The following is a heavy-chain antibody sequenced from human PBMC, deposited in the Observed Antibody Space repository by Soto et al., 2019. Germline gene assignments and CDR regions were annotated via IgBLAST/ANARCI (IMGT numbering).Heavy chain of an antibody. J-gene: IGHJ3*02. V-gene: IGHV4-59*01. CDR2: IYYSGTT. CDR3: ARTQREPYDSFDI. CDR1: SGSISTYH. D-gene: IGHD1-1*01. Sequence: SETLSLTCTVSSGSISTYHWSWIRQPPGKGLEWIGYIYYSGTTDYNPSLKSRVTISVDTSKNKFSLRLSSVTAADTAVYYCARTQREPYDSFDIWGQGTMVTVSS.